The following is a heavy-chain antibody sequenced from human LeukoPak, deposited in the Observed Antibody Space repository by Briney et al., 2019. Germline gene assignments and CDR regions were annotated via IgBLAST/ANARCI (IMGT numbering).Heavy chain of an antibody. D-gene: IGHD5-12*01. CDR3: ATVVARLYHFDY. CDR1: RFTSSNYE. Sequence: GSLRLSSAPSRFTSSNYEMNWVRQAPGNGLECVSYISSHVLTRYYADSVKGRFTNSRDDANNSLYLQMTSLRAEDTAAYYCATVVARLYHFDYWGQGTLVTVSS. CDR2: ISSHVLTR. J-gene: IGHJ4*02. V-gene: IGHV3-48*03.